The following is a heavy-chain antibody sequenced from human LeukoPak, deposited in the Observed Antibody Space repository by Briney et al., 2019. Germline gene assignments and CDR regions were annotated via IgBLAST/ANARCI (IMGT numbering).Heavy chain of an antibody. CDR3: AGGGIGEALDV. CDR2: IILILRLA. D-gene: IGHD3-16*01. Sequence: ASVKVSCKASGGTFSSYAISWVRQAPGQGLEWMGRIILILRLAKYEQKFQDRVTITADKSTSTAYMELSSLRSEDTAMYYCAGGGIGEALDVWGQGTMVAVSS. V-gene: IGHV1-69*04. CDR1: GGTFSSYA. J-gene: IGHJ3*01.